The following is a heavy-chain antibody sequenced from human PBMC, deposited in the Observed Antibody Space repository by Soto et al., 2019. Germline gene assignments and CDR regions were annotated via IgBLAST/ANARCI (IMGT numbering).Heavy chain of an antibody. Sequence: QEQLVQSGAEVKKPGASVKVSCKASGYTFSGYYIHWLRQAPGQGLAWMGWINPNSGGTNYAQKFQGRVTVPRDTPTSTAYMELSRLTSDDTAVYYCARSLTEGYCTITGCYTRPLYGMDVWGQGTTVTVSS. CDR1: GYTFSGYY. D-gene: IGHD2-2*02. J-gene: IGHJ6*02. CDR2: INPNSGGT. CDR3: ARSLTEGYCTITGCYTRPLYGMDV. V-gene: IGHV1-2*02.